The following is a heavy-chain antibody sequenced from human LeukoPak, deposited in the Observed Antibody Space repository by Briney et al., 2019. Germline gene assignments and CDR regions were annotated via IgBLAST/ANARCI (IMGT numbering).Heavy chain of an antibody. CDR2: INPNSGGT. CDR3: ARGWFGELLGDY. D-gene: IGHD3-10*01. J-gene: IGHJ4*02. V-gene: IGHV1-2*02. Sequence: ASVKVSCKASGYTFTGYYMHWVRQAPGQGLEWMGWINPNSGGTNCAQKFQGRVTMTRDTSISTAYMELSRLRSDDTAVYYCARGWFGELLGDYWGQGTLVTVSS. CDR1: GYTFTGYY.